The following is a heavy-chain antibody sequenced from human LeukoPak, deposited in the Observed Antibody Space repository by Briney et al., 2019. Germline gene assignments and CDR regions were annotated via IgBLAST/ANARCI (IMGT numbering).Heavy chain of an antibody. CDR1: GGSISSSSYY. Sequence: SETLSLTCTVSGGSISSSSYYWGWIRQPPGKGLEWIGSIYYSGSTYYNPSLKSRVTISVDTSKNQFSLKLSSVTAADTAVYYCARDEAARPHYFDYWGQGTLVTVSS. D-gene: IGHD6-6*01. CDR2: IYYSGST. J-gene: IGHJ4*02. V-gene: IGHV4-39*07. CDR3: ARDEAARPHYFDY.